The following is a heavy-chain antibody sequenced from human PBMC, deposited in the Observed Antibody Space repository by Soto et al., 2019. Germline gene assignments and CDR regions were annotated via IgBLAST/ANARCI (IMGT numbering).Heavy chain of an antibody. D-gene: IGHD1-1*01. CDR1: GFTFSSCS. CDR2: ISSNSTYI. Sequence: EVQLVESGGGLVKPGGSLRLSCAASGFTFSSCSMNWVRQAPGKGLEWVSSISSNSTYIYYADSVKGRFTISRDNAKNSLYLQMNSLRAEDTAVYYCASPRNWNPCLGMDVWGQGTTVTVTS. J-gene: IGHJ6*02. CDR3: ASPRNWNPCLGMDV. V-gene: IGHV3-21*01.